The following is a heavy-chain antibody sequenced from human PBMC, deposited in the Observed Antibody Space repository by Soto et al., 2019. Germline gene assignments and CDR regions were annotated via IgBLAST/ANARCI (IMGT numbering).Heavy chain of an antibody. CDR3: ARGAKRFLEWLFYGERANYYYYGMDV. CDR1: GGSFSGYY. CDR2: INHSGST. Sequence: PSETLSLTCAVYGGSFSGYYWSWIRQPPGKGLEWSGEINHSGSTNYNPSLKSRVTISVDTSKNQFSLKLSSVTAADTAVYYCARGAKRFLEWLFYGERANYYYYGMDVWGQGTTVTVSS. V-gene: IGHV4-34*01. J-gene: IGHJ6*02. D-gene: IGHD3-3*01.